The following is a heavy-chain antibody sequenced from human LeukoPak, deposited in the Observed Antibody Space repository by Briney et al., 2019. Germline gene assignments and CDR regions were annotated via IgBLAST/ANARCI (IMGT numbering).Heavy chain of an antibody. CDR1: GYSISSGYY. CDR2: IYHSGST. CDR3: ARVEVRAY. Sequence: PSETLSLTCTVSGYSISSGYYWGWIRQPPGKGLEWIGSIYHSGSTYYNPSLKSRVTISVDTSKNQFSLKLSSVTAADTAVYYCARVEVRAYWGQGTLVTVSS. D-gene: IGHD3-22*01. V-gene: IGHV4-38-2*02. J-gene: IGHJ4*02.